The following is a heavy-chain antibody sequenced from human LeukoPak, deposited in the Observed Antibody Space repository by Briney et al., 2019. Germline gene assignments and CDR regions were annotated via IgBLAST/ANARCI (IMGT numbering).Heavy chain of an antibody. J-gene: IGHJ5*02. V-gene: IGHV1-69*04. CDR2: IIPILGIA. CDR1: GGTFSSYT. D-gene: IGHD6-19*01. CDR3: AREIAVAGSRRFDP. Sequence: ASVKVSCKASGGTFSSYTISWVRQAPGQGLEWMGRIIPILGIANYAQKFQGRVTITADKSTSTAYMELSSLRSEDAAVYYCAREIAVAGSRRFDPWGQGTLVTVSS.